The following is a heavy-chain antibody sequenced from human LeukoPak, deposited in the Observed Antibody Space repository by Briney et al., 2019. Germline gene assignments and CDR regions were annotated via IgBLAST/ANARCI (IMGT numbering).Heavy chain of an antibody. CDR2: IIPIFGTA. D-gene: IGHD6-13*01. CDR3: ATYTLYSSLPDY. CDR1: GYTFTSYG. J-gene: IGHJ4*02. Sequence: ASVKVSCKASGYTFTSYGISWVRQAPGQGLEWMGGIIPIFGTANYAQKFQGRVTITADKSTSTAYMELSSLRSEDTAVYYCATYTLYSSLPDYWGQGTLVTVSS. V-gene: IGHV1-69*06.